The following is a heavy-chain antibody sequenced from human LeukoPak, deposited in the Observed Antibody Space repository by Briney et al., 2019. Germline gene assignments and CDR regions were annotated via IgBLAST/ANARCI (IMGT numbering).Heavy chain of an antibody. CDR1: GFTFSSNW. CDR3: VAIVAARPR. CDR2: IDSDGSTT. D-gene: IGHD6-6*01. Sequence: GGSLRLSCAASGFTFSSNWRHWVRQAPGNELVWISRIDSDGSTTNFTDSVKGPFTISRANTKNTLYLQMSELRAEDTGVYHCVAIVAARPRWGQGTLVTVSS. J-gene: IGHJ4*02. V-gene: IGHV3-74*01.